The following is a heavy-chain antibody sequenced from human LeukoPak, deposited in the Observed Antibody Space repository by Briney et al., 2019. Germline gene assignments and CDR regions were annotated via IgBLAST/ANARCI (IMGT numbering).Heavy chain of an antibody. J-gene: IGHJ4*02. CDR2: VSGNGLGT. Sequence: GGSLRLSCAASGFTFSRNAMNWVRQALGKGLGWVAAVSGNGLGTYYADSVKGRFNISRDNSRNTLYLQKNSLRIEDTAFYYCAKDANYLRSSGYLIPIDFWGQGTLVTVSS. V-gene: IGHV3-23*01. D-gene: IGHD3-22*01. CDR1: GFTFSRNA. CDR3: AKDANYLRSSGYLIPIDF.